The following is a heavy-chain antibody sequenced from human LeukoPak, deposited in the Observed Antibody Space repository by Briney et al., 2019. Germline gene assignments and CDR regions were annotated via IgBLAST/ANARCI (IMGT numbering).Heavy chain of an antibody. Sequence: PGGSLRLSCAASGFTFSSYAMSWVRQAPGKGLEWVSAISGSGGSTYYADSVKGRFTISRDNSKSTLYLQMNSLRAEDTAVYYCAKTQRGWLVHVYFDYWGQGTLVTVSS. J-gene: IGHJ4*02. V-gene: IGHV3-23*01. D-gene: IGHD6-19*01. CDR1: GFTFSSYA. CDR2: ISGSGGST. CDR3: AKTQRGWLVHVYFDY.